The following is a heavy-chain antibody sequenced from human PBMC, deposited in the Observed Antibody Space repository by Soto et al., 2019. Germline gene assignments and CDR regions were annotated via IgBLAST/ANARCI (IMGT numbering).Heavy chain of an antibody. CDR3: VRANYFDY. CDR2: IYYSGST. J-gene: IGHJ4*02. Sequence: QVQLQESGPGLVKPSETLSLTCTVSGGSISNYYWSWLRQPPGKRLEWIGYIYYSGSTNYNPSLKSRVTMSVDTSKNQFSLKLSFVTAADTAVYYCVRANYFDYWGQGALVIVSS. CDR1: GGSISNYY. V-gene: IGHV4-59*08.